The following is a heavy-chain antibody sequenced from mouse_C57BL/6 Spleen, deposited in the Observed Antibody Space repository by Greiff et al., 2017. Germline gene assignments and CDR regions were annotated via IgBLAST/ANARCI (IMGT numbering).Heavy chain of an antibody. J-gene: IGHJ4*01. V-gene: IGHV5-17*01. CDR1: GFTFTDYG. D-gene: IGHD2-12*01. CDR3: AKQDADDPGYAGDY. CDR2: ISRGSSTI. Sequence: EVHLVESGGGLVKPGGSLKLSCAASGFTFTDYGMHWVRQAPGQGLEWVAYISRGSSTIYYTDTVKGRFTLSRDNAKNTLFLQMTSLRSEDTARDCGAKQDADDPGYAGDYWGQGTTVTVSS.